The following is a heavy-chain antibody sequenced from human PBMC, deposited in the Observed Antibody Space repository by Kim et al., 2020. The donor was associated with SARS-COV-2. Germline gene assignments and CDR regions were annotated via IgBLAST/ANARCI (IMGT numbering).Heavy chain of an antibody. CDR3: AREAGEQWPRFPHGHNDY. Sequence: ASVKVSCKASGYTFTSYGISWVRQAPGQGLEWMGWISAYNGNTNYAQKLQGRVTMTTDTSTSTAYMELRSLRSDDTAVYYCAREAGEQWPRFPHGHNDYWGQGTLVTVSS. CDR1: GYTFTSYG. CDR2: ISAYNGNT. J-gene: IGHJ4*02. V-gene: IGHV1-18*04. D-gene: IGHD6-19*01.